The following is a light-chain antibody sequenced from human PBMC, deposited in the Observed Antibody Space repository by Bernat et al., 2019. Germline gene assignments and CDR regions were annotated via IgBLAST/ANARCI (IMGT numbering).Light chain of an antibody. CDR1: QSVNSY. CDR2: DAS. V-gene: IGKV3-11*01. J-gene: IGKJ2*01. CDR3: QQRSTWPQYT. Sequence: EIVLTQSPATPSLSLGQRATLSCRASQSVNSYLAWFQQRPGQAPRLLIYDASNRATGIPARFSGSGSGTDFTLTISSLEPEDFAVYYCQQRSTWPQYTFGQGTKLEI.